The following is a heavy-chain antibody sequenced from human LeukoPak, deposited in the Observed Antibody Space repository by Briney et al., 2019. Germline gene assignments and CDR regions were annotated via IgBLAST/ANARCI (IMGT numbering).Heavy chain of an antibody. V-gene: IGHV3-21*06. D-gene: IGHD3-3*01. CDR3: AREIFWSGYFSNLHFDY. Sequence: GGSLRLSCVASEFTFSSYNMNWVRQAPGKGLEWVSPISSSSSYVYYADSVRGRFTISRDNAKNSLYLQMNNLRPEDTAVYYCAREIFWSGYFSNLHFDYWGQGTLVTVSS. CDR2: ISSSSSYV. CDR1: EFTFSSYN. J-gene: IGHJ4*02.